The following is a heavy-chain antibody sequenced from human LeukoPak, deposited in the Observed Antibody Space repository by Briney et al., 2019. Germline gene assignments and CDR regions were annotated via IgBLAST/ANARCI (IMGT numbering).Heavy chain of an antibody. V-gene: IGHV1-18*01. Sequence: GASVKVSCKASGYTFTSYGISWVRQAPGQGLEWMGWISAYDGNTNYAQKLQGRVTMTTDTSTSTAYMELRSLRSDDTAVYYCARLGIAAAGTGLYYYYYGMDVWGQGTTVTVSS. D-gene: IGHD6-13*01. CDR3: ARLGIAAAGTGLYYYYYGMDV. CDR1: GYTFTSYG. CDR2: ISAYDGNT. J-gene: IGHJ6*02.